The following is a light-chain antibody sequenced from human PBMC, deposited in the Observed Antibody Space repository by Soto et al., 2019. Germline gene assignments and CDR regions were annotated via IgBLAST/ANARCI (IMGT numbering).Light chain of an antibody. J-gene: IGKJ1*01. CDR2: GAY. Sequence: EIVLTQSPGTLSLSPGERATLSCRASQSVSSSYLAWYQQKPGQAPRLIIYGAYTRATGIPARFSGSGSGTEFTLTISRLQSDDFAVYYCQQYNNWPPWTCGQGTKVDIK. CDR3: QQYNNWPPWT. CDR1: QSVSSSY. V-gene: IGKV3-15*01.